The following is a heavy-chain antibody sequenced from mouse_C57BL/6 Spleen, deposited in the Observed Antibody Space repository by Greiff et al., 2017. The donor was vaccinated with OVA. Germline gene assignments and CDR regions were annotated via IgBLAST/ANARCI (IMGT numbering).Heavy chain of an antibody. J-gene: IGHJ4*01. Sequence: QVQLQQPGAELVRPGSSVKLSCTASGYTFTSYWMHWVKQRPEHGLEWIGNIHPSDSATNYTPKFKGKATLTVDKSSNTAYLQLSSLTSEDSAVYYCARDCDYEDSLDYWGQGTTVTVSS. CDR1: GYTFTSYW. D-gene: IGHD2-4*01. CDR2: IHPSDSAT. CDR3: ARDCDYEDSLDY. V-gene: IGHV1-74*01.